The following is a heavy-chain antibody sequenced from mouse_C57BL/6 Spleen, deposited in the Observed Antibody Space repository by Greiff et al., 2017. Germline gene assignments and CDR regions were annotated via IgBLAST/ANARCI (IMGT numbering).Heavy chain of an antibody. D-gene: IGHD2-4*01. CDR2: IYPGDGDT. V-gene: IGHV1-82*01. CDR1: GYAFSSSW. CDR3: AREVIYYDYDGGFAY. J-gene: IGHJ3*01. Sequence: QLQQSGPELVKPGASVKISCKASGYAFSSSWMDWVKQRPGKGLEWIGRIYPGDGDTNYNGKFKGKATLTADKSSSTAYMQLSSLTSEDYAVYCCAREVIYYDYDGGFAYWGQGTLVTVSA.